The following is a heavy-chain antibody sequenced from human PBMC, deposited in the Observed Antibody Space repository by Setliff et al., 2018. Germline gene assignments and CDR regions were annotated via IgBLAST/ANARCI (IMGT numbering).Heavy chain of an antibody. D-gene: IGHD6-13*01. J-gene: IGHJ4*02. CDR3: ARDPAAGLDY. V-gene: IGHV4-34*12. Sequence: SETLSLTCAAYGGSFSGYYWSWIRQPPGKRLEWIGEIIHSGSTNYNPSLKSRVTISMDTSKNQFSLKLISVTAADTAVYFCARDPAAGLDYWGQGTLVTVSS. CDR2: IIHSGST. CDR1: GGSFSGYY.